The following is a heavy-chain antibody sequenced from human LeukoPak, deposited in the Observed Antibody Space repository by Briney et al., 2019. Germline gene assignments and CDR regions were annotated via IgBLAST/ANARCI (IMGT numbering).Heavy chain of an antibody. CDR3: ARAPVNNHYYHTFLPFDY. V-gene: IGHV4-38-2*02. CDR2: IYHSGST. J-gene: IGHJ4*02. CDR1: VYSISSGYF. Sequence: SETLSLTCSVSVYSISSGYFWGWIRQPPGKGLEWIGRIYHSGSTYYDPSLKSRVTISVDTSRNQFSLKLSSVTAADTAVYYCARAPVNNHYYHTFLPFDYWGQGTLVTVSS. D-gene: IGHD3-22*01.